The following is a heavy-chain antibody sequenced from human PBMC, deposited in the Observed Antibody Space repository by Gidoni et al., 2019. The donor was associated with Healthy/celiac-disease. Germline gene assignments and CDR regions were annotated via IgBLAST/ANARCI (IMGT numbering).Heavy chain of an antibody. D-gene: IGHD3-3*01. CDR3: ARDRRAFWSGYYYGMDV. Sequence: QVQLQESVPGLVKPSQTLSLTCTVSRGSISRGGYYWSWIRQHPGKGLEWIGYINYSGSTYYNPSLKSRVTISVDTSKNQFSLKLSSVTAADTAVYYCARDRRAFWSGYYYGMDVWGQGTTVTVSS. CDR2: INYSGST. J-gene: IGHJ6*02. CDR1: RGSISRGGYY. V-gene: IGHV4-31*03.